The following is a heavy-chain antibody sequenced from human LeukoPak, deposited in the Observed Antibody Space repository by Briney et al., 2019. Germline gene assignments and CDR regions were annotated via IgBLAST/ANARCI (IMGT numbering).Heavy chain of an antibody. CDR1: GLTFSNYA. J-gene: IGHJ4*02. CDR2: ISGNGFGT. CDR3: ARGGGYSSSPPED. V-gene: IGHV3-64*01. D-gene: IGHD6-6*01. Sequence: GGSLRLSCAASGLTFSNYAMHWVRQAPGKGLEHVSAISGNGFGTYYANSVKGRFTISRDNSENTLFLQMGSLRAEDMAVYYCARGGGYSSSPPEDWGQGTLVTVSS.